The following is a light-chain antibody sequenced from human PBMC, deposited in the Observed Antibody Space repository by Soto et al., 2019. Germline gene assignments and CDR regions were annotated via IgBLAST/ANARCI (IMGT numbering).Light chain of an antibody. J-gene: IGKJ1*01. CDR1: QSVGSY. CDR3: QQRSNWPVT. V-gene: IGKV3-11*01. Sequence: EIVLTQSPATLSLSPGERATLSCRASQSVGSYFAWYQQKPGQAPRLLIYDASSRATGIPARFSGSGSGTEFTLTISSLEPEDFAVDYCQQRSNWPVTFGQWTRVEIK. CDR2: DAS.